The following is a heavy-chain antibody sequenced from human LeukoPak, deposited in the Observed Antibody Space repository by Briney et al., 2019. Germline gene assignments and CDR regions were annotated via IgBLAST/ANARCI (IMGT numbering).Heavy chain of an antibody. CDR1: RWTFGSYG. Sequence: PGGSLSLSCAASRWTFGSYGMHWVSPAPGKGLEWVAVISYGGSNKYYADSVKGRFTISRDNSKNTLYLQMNSLRAEDTAVYYCAKVTAARSYYDDGMDVWGQGTTVTVSS. V-gene: IGHV3-30*18. CDR2: ISYGGSNK. D-gene: IGHD2-2*01. CDR3: AKVTAARSYYDDGMDV. J-gene: IGHJ6*02.